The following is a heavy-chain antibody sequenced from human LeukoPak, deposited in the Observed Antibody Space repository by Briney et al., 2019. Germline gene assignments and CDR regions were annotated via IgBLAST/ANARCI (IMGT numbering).Heavy chain of an antibody. D-gene: IGHD2-21*02. V-gene: IGHV1-2*02. CDR2: VNANSGGI. CDR1: VYTVTPYY. Sequence: ASVKVSRTAAVYTVTPYYIHWMRPAPGQGLERVGCVNANSGGINYAQKFQGRVTMTSNTSISTAYMELSRLRSDDTAVYYCARGGRVQLWLLTSCGGDCYSNYWGQGTLVTVSS. CDR3: ARGGRVQLWLLTSCGGDCYSNY. J-gene: IGHJ4*02.